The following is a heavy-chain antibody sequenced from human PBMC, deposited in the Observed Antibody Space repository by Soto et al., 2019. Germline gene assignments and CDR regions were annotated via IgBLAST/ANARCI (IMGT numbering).Heavy chain of an antibody. CDR3: ARGPRGGYDWGVTYYYGMDV. CDR1: GYTFTSYD. Sequence: ASVNVSCKASGYTFTSYDINWVRQATGQGLEWMGWMNPNSGNTGYAQKFQGRVTMTRNTSISTAYMELSSLRSEDTAVYYCARGPRGGYDWGVTYYYGMDVWGQGTTVTVSS. J-gene: IGHJ6*02. CDR2: MNPNSGNT. D-gene: IGHD5-12*01. V-gene: IGHV1-8*01.